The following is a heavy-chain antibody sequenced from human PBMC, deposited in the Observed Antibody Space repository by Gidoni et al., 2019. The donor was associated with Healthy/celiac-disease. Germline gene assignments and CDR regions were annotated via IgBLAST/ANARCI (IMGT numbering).Heavy chain of an antibody. CDR3: ARDRGDYYDSSGYYPRGF. Sequence: QVQLVESGGGVVQPGRSLSLSCAASGFTFSSYAMHWVRQAPGKGLEWVAVRSYDGSNKYYADSVKGRFTISRDNSKNTLYLQMNSLRAEDTAVYYCARDRGDYYDSSGYYPRGFWGQGTLVTVSS. CDR1: GFTFSSYA. J-gene: IGHJ4*02. D-gene: IGHD3-22*01. V-gene: IGHV3-30-3*01. CDR2: RSYDGSNK.